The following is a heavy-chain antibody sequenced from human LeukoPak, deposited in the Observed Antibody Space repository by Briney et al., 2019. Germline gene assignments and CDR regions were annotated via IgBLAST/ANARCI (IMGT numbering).Heavy chain of an antibody. CDR2: INSDETST. CDR1: GFAFSSYW. CDR3: ATAQRYTSFSSDFDY. Sequence: GGSLRLSCAASGFAFSSYWMHWVRQVPGKGLAWVSRINSDETSTMFADSVKGRFTISRDNAKNTLYVQMNSLRADDTAVYYCATAQRYTSFSSDFDYWGQGTLVTVSS. J-gene: IGHJ4*02. V-gene: IGHV3-74*03. D-gene: IGHD2/OR15-2a*01.